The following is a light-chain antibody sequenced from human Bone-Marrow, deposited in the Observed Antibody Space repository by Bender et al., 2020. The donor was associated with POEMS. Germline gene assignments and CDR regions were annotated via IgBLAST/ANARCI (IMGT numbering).Light chain of an antibody. V-gene: IGLV1-40*01. CDR3: QSYDGRLRV. CDR1: SSNIGNHG. CDR2: GNN. Sequence: QSVVTQPPSLSEAPRQRVTISCSGSSSNIGNHGVNWYQQLPGEAPKLLIYGNNNRPSGVPDRFSGSKSGTSASLAITGLQTEDEADYYCQSYDGRLRVFGGGTKLTVL. J-gene: IGLJ3*02.